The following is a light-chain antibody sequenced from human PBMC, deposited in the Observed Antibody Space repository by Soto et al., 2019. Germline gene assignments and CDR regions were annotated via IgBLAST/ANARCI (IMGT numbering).Light chain of an antibody. Sequence: QSVLTQSPSVSGTPGQKVSISCSGSASNLGGNPVNWYQHLPGAAPKLLIYTNHQRPSGVPDRFSGSKSGTSASLAISGLRSEDEADFYCAAWDDSLNAVVFGGGTQLTVL. CDR1: ASNLGGNP. CDR3: AAWDDSLNAVV. J-gene: IGLJ2*01. V-gene: IGLV1-44*01. CDR2: TNH.